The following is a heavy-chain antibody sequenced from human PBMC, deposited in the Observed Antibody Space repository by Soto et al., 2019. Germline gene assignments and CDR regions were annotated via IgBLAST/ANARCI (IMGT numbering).Heavy chain of an antibody. J-gene: IGHJ3*02. CDR2: INAGSGNT. Sequence: QAQLVQSGAEMKKPGASVKVSCKATGYSFSAYTMNWVRQAPGQSLEWMGWINAGSGNTKYSQNFQGRVSITSDTSASTVYMELTGLTSEDTAVYYSARDTETSGPRANDALDIWGQGTMVTVSS. CDR1: GYSFSAYT. CDR3: ARDTETSGPRANDALDI. V-gene: IGHV1-3*01.